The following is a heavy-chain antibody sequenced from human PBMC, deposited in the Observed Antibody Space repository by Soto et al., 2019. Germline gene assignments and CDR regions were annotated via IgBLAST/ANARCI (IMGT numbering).Heavy chain of an antibody. CDR1: GYTFTRFS. CDR2: VNPGGSTS. J-gene: IGHJ5*02. Sequence: QVQLVQSGAEVKKPGASVKVSCKASGYTFTRFSMHWVRQAPGQGLEWMGAVNPGGSTSTYALKFAGTPHQATERARGTVPGGAGSLCGCGRGVLYSGRGGGGIYCSGGSCESGDHWGQGTLVTVSS. D-gene: IGHD2-15*01. CDR3: GRGGGGIYCSGGSCESGDH. V-gene: IGHV1-46*01.